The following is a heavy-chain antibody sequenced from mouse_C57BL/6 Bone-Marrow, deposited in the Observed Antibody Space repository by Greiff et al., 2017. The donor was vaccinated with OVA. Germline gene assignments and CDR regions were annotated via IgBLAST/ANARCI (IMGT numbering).Heavy chain of an antibody. V-gene: IGHV14-4*01. CDR3: TTSGVTTKSSY. Sequence: EVQLQQSGAELVRPGASVKLSCTASGFNIKDDYMHWVKQRPEQGLEWIGWIDPENGDTEYASKFQGKAPITADTSSNTAYLQLSSLTSEDTAVYDFTTSGVTTKSSYWGQGTLVTVSA. D-gene: IGHD2-2*01. CDR1: GFNIKDDY. J-gene: IGHJ3*01. CDR2: IDPENGDT.